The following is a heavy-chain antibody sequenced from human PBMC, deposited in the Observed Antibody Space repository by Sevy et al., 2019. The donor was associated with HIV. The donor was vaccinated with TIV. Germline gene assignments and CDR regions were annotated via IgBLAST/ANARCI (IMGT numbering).Heavy chain of an antibody. CDR2: IYYSGST. CDR1: GGSISSGGYY. V-gene: IGHV4-31*03. J-gene: IGHJ4*02. Sequence: SETLSLTCTVSGGSISSGGYYWSWIRQHPGKGLAWIGYIYYSGSTYYNPSLKSRVTISVDTSKNQFSLKLSSVTAADTAVYYCARGLYGDEINYWGQGTLVTVSS. D-gene: IGHD4-17*01. CDR3: ARGLYGDEINY.